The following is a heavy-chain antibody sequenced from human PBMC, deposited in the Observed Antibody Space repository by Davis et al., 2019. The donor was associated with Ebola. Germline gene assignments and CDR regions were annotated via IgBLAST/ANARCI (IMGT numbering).Heavy chain of an antibody. Sequence: GESLKISCAASGFTFSSYAMSWVRQAPGKGLEWVSTISGSGGNTYYADSAKGRFTISRDNSKNTLNLQMNSLRADDTAVYYCAKALGFFPKYGMDVWGQGTTVTVS. CDR2: ISGSGGNT. J-gene: IGHJ6*02. V-gene: IGHV3-23*01. D-gene: IGHD3-3*01. CDR3: AKALGFFPKYGMDV. CDR1: GFTFSSYA.